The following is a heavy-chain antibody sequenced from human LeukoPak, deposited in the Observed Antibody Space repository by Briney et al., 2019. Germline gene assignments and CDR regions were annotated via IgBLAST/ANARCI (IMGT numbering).Heavy chain of an antibody. Sequence: GGSLRLSCAASELTFSNYAMSWVRQAPGKGLEWVSGISGSGGYTYYADSVKGRFTISRDNSKNTLYLQMNSLRAEDTAIYYCAKDPYYDFWSGYYYFDYWGQGTLVTVSS. CDR3: AKDPYYDFWSGYYYFDY. V-gene: IGHV3-23*01. D-gene: IGHD3-3*01. CDR1: ELTFSNYA. CDR2: ISGSGGYT. J-gene: IGHJ4*02.